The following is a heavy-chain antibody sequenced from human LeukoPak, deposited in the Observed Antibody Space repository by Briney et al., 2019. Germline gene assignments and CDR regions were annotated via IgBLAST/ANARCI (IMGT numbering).Heavy chain of an antibody. V-gene: IGHV4-34*01. J-gene: IGHJ4*02. D-gene: IGHD3-16*01. Sequence: SQTLSLTCAASGGSFSGYCWSWIRQPPGKGLEWIGEINHSGSTNYNPALKSRVTISVDASNNHSSLILSSVPAADTAVYYCARVGGRGYFDYWGQGTLVTVSS. CDR3: ARVGGRGYFDY. CDR2: INHSGST. CDR1: GGSFSGYC.